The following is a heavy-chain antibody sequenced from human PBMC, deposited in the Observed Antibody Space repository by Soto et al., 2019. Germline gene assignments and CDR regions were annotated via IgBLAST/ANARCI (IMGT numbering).Heavy chain of an antibody. J-gene: IGHJ4*02. CDR2: ISYDGSNK. Sequence: GGSLRLSCAASGFTFSSYAMHWVRQAPGKGLEWVAVISYDGSNKYYADSVKGRFTISRDNSKNTLYLQMNSLRAEDTAVYYCAREGSITGTTPKYFDYWGQGTLVTVSS. CDR3: AREGSITGTTPKYFDY. V-gene: IGHV3-30-3*01. CDR1: GFTFSSYA. D-gene: IGHD1-7*01.